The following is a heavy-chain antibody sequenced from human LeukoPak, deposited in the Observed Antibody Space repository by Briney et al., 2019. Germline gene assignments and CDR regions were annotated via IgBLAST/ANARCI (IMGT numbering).Heavy chain of an antibody. J-gene: IGHJ4*02. V-gene: IGHV4-39*07. CDR3: ARTSSGYSDFDY. Sequence: SETLFFPCPVSWGSLSRSGFYLGGDPPPPREGREWIGSIYYSGSTYYNPSLKSRVTISVDTSKNQFSLKLSSVTAADTAVYYCARTSSGYSDFDYWGQGTLVTVSS. D-gene: IGHD3-22*01. CDR1: WGSLSRSGFY. CDR2: IYYSGST.